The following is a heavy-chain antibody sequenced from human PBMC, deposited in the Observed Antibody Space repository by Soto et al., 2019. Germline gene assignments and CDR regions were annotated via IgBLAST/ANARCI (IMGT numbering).Heavy chain of an antibody. D-gene: IGHD3-22*01. V-gene: IGHV1-18*01. J-gene: IGHJ1*01. Sequence: VASVKVSCKASGYTFTSYGISWVRQAPGQGLEWMGWISAYNGNTNYAQKLQGRVTMTTDTSTSTAYMELRSLRSDDTAVYYCASPNYYDSSGYEPFQHWGQGTLVTVSS. CDR3: ASPNYYDSSGYEPFQH. CDR1: GYTFTSYG. CDR2: ISAYNGNT.